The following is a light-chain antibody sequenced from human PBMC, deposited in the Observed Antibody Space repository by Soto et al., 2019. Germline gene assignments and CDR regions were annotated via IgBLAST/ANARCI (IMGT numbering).Light chain of an antibody. CDR2: AAS. V-gene: IGKV1-8*01. J-gene: IGKJ1*01. Sequence: AMRMAQSASSLSASPGDSVTLTCRASQGISSYLAWYQQKPGKAPKLLIYAASTLQSGVPSRFSGSGSGTDFTLTTSCLQSEDFATYYCQQYYSYPRTFGQGTKVDIK. CDR1: QGISSY. CDR3: QQYYSYPRT.